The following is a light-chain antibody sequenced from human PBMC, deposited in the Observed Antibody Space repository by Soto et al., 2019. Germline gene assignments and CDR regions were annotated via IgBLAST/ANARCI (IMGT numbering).Light chain of an antibody. J-gene: IGKJ2*01. CDR1: QSVSSSY. Sequence: EIVLTQSPGTLSLSPGERATLSCSASQSVSSSYLAWYQQKPGQAPRPLIYGASSRATGIPDRFSGSGSGTDFTLTIIRLEPEDFAVYYCQQYGSSPSYTFGQGTKLEIK. V-gene: IGKV3-20*01. CDR2: GAS. CDR3: QQYGSSPSYT.